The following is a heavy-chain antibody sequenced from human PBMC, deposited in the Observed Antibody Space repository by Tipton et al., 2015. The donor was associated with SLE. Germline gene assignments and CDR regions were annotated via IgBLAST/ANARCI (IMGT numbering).Heavy chain of an antibody. V-gene: IGHV4-34*01. CDR1: GASFSGYY. Sequence: TLSLTCGVYGASFSGYYWNWIRQPPGKGPEWIGEINESGSSKYNPSLKSGVTISIDTSKSQFSPKVSSMTAADTAVYYCARGDYPYGMDVWGQGTTVTVS. D-gene: IGHD4/OR15-4a*01. J-gene: IGHJ6*02. CDR2: INESGSS. CDR3: ARGDYPYGMDV.